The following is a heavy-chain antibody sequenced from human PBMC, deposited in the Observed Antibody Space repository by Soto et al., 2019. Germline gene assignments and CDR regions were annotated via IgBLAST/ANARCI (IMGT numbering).Heavy chain of an antibody. Sequence: SQTLSLTCAISGDNVSNNTASWSWIRQSPSRGLEWLGRTFLRSKWSNDYAVSLKSRLIINADTTKNQFSLQLKSVTPEDTAVYYCATGHNLGPYTGYALDPWGQGTLVTVSS. D-gene: IGHD2-2*02. J-gene: IGHJ5*02. CDR3: ATGHNLGPYTGYALDP. CDR1: GDNVSNNTAS. V-gene: IGHV6-1*01. CDR2: TFLRSKWSN.